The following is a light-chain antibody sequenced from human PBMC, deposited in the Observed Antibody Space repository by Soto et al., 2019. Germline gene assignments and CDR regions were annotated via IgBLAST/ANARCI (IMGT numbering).Light chain of an antibody. V-gene: IGKV3-11*01. J-gene: IGKJ4*01. CDR3: QQRGNWPLT. Sequence: EIVLTQSPATLSLSPGERATLSCRASQSVSSYLGWYQQKPGRAPRLLIYDASNRATGIPARFSGSGSGTDFSLTISSLEPEDFAVYYCQQRGNWPLTFGGGTKVEIK. CDR1: QSVSSY. CDR2: DAS.